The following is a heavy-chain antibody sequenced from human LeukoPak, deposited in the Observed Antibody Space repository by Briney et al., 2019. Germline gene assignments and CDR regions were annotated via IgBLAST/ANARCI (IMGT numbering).Heavy chain of an antibody. CDR3: ARGARFPIAVAGYYYYYGMDV. V-gene: IGHV1-8*01. CDR2: MNPNSGNT. J-gene: IGHJ6*02. Sequence: GASVKVSCKASGYTFTSYDINWVRQATGQGLEWMGWMNPNSGNTGYAQKFQGRVTMTRNTSISTAYMELSSLRSEDTAVYYCARGARFPIAVAGYYYYYGMDVWGQGTTVTVSS. D-gene: IGHD6-19*01. CDR1: GYTFTSYD.